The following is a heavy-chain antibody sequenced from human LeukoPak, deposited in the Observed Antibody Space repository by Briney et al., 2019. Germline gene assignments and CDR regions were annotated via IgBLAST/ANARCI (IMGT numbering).Heavy chain of an antibody. CDR3: ARGASCGGDCYPH. J-gene: IGHJ4*02. CDR1: GFTFSSHW. V-gene: IGHV3-74*01. D-gene: IGHD2-21*02. Sequence: GALRLSCAASGFTFSSHWMHWVRQAPGKGLVWVSRINSDGSSTTYADSVKGRFIISRDNSRNTLYLQMNSLRAEDTAVYYCARGASCGGDCYPHWGQGTLVTVSS. CDR2: INSDGSST.